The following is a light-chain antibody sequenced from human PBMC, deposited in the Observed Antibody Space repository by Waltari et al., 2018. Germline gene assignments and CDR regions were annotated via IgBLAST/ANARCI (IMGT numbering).Light chain of an antibody. J-gene: IGKJ1*01. CDR3: QQYNNWPPWT. CDR1: QSVSSN. Sequence: CRASQSVSSNLAWYQQKPGQAPRLLIYGASTRATGIPARFSGSGSGTEFTLTISSLQSEDFAVYYCQQYNNWPPWTFGQGTKVGIK. CDR2: GAS. V-gene: IGKV3-15*01.